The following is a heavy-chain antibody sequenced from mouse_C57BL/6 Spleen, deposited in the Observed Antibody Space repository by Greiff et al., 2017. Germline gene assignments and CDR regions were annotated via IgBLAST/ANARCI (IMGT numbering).Heavy chain of an antibody. J-gene: IGHJ2*01. Sequence: EVQLQQSGAELVRPGASVKLSCTASGFNIKDDYMHWVKQRPEQGLEWIGWIDPENGDTEYASKFQGKATITADTSSNTAYLQLSSLTSEDTAVYYCTTFITTVVAGHWGQGTTRTVSS. CDR1: GFNIKDDY. CDR2: IDPENGDT. D-gene: IGHD1-1*01. CDR3: TTFITTVVAGH. V-gene: IGHV14-4*01.